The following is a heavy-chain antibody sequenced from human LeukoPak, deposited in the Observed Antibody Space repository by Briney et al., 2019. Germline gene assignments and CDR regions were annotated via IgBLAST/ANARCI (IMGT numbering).Heavy chain of an antibody. CDR2: ISPEGYMK. CDR1: GFDFGRYV. Sequence: PGGSLRLSCAASGFDFGRYVIHWVRQGPGKGLEWVAVISPEGYMKDYADSVKGRFTVSRDNSKNTVFLQMNSLSAEDTSRYYCARGNLYTAATIEDYWGQGTLVTVSS. CDR3: ARGNLYTAATIEDY. V-gene: IGHV3-30-3*01. J-gene: IGHJ4*02. D-gene: IGHD3-16*01.